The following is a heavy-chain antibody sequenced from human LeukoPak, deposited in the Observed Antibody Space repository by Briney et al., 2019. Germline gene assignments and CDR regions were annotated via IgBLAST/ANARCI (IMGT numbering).Heavy chain of an antibody. D-gene: IGHD3-16*01. CDR1: GGSISSYY. J-gene: IGHJ5*02. V-gene: IGHV4-4*07. Sequence: SETLSLTCTVSGGSISSYYWSWIRQPAGKGLEWIGRIYTSGSTNYNPPLKSRVTISVDTSKNQFSLKLSSVTAADTAVYYCARGGFGLPGIENPFDPWGQGTLVTVSS. CDR2: IYTSGST. CDR3: ARGGFGLPGIENPFDP.